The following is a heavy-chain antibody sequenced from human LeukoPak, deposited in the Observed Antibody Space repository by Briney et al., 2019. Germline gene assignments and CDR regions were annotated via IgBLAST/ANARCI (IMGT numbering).Heavy chain of an antibody. V-gene: IGHV4-59*08. CDR2: IYYSGST. CDR1: GGSISGYY. CDR3: ARLLWFGEFVFDY. J-gene: IGHJ4*02. D-gene: IGHD3-10*01. Sequence: SETLSLTCTVSGGSISGYYWSWIRQPPGKGLEWIGNIYYSGSTYYNPSLKSRVTISVDTSKNQFSLKLSSVTAADTAVYYCARLLWFGEFVFDYWGQGTLVTVSS.